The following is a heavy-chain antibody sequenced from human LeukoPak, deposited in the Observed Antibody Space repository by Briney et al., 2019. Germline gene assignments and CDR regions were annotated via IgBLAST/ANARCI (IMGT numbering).Heavy chain of an antibody. Sequence: GGSLRLSCIASGFTFSSSEMNWVRQAPGKGLEWVSYISDSGTTKYYADSVRGRFTISRDNAKNSLYLQTNSLRAEDTSVYYRARDYDLSSGAMDVWGKGTTVTVSS. D-gene: IGHD3/OR15-3a*01. CDR1: GFTFSSSE. J-gene: IGHJ6*04. CDR2: ISDSGTTK. CDR3: ARDYDLSSGAMDV. V-gene: IGHV3-48*03.